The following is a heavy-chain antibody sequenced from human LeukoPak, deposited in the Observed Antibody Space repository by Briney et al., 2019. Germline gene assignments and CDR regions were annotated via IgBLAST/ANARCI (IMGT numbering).Heavy chain of an antibody. CDR1: GGSISSSSYY. CDR2: IYYSGST. Sequence: PSGTLSLTCTVSGGSISSSSYYWGWIRQPPGKGLEWIGSIYYSGSTYYNPSLKSRVTISVDTSKNQFSLKLSSVTAADTAVYYCVDSYYYDSSADYWGQGTLVTVSS. CDR3: VDSYYYDSSADY. D-gene: IGHD3-22*01. J-gene: IGHJ4*02. V-gene: IGHV4-39*01.